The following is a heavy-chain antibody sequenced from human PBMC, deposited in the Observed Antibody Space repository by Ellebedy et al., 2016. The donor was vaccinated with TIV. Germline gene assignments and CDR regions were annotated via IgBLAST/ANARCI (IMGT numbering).Heavy chain of an antibody. V-gene: IGHV4-59*12. CDR3: ARARYYYYDSSGYSYYFDY. CDR2: IYYSGST. J-gene: IGHJ4*02. D-gene: IGHD3-22*01. CDR1: GGSISSYY. Sequence: MPSETLSLTCTVPGGSISSYYWSWIRQPPGKGLEWIGYIYYSGSTNYNPSLKSRVTMSVDTSKNQFSLKLSSVTAADTAVYYCARARYYYYDSSGYSYYFDYWGQGTLVTVSS.